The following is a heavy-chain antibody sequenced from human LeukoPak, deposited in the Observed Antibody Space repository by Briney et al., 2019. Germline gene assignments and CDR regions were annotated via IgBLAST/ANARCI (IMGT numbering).Heavy chain of an antibody. CDR3: ATDSYDYT. CDR1: GFTFSSYA. Sequence: PGGSLRLSCAASGFTFSSYAMSWVRQAPGKGLEWVSTISGSGGSTYHADSVKGRFTISRDNSKNTLYLQLNSLQTADTAVYYCATDSYDYTWGQGTLVTVSS. V-gene: IGHV3-23*01. CDR2: ISGSGGST. D-gene: IGHD4-11*01. J-gene: IGHJ5*02.